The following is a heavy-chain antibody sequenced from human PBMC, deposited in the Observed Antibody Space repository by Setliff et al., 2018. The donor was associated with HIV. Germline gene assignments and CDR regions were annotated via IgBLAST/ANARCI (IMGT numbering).Heavy chain of an antibody. V-gene: IGHV3-30*02. CDR1: GFTFSSYG. CDR3: ATGGGQSFDY. Sequence: GGSLRLSCAASGFTFSSYGMHWVRQAPGKGLEWVAVIWYDGSNKYYADSVKGRFTISRDNSKNTLYLDMNSLSPDDTALYFCATGGGQSFDYWGQGTLVTVSS. J-gene: IGHJ4*02. CDR2: IWYDGSNK. D-gene: IGHD1-26*01.